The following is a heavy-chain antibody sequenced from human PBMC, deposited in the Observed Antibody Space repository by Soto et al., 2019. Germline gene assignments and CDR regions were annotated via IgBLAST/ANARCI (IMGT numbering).Heavy chain of an antibody. Sequence: VKVSCKASGYTFTSYGISWVRQAPGQGLEWMGWINPNSGSTNYAQKLQGWVTMTRDTSISTAYMELSRLRSDDTAVYYCARGADYYGSGILNYWGQGTLVTVSS. V-gene: IGHV1-2*04. CDR2: INPNSGST. J-gene: IGHJ4*02. CDR1: GYTFTSYG. CDR3: ARGADYYGSGILNY. D-gene: IGHD3-10*01.